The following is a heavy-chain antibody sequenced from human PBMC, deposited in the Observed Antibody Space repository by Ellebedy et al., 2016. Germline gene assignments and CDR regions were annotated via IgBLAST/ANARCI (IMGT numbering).Heavy chain of an antibody. CDR2: INHSGST. J-gene: IGHJ4*02. Sequence: SETLSLXCAVYGGSFSGYYWSWIRQPPGKGLEWIGEINHSGSTNYNPSLKSRVTISVDTSKNQFSLKLSSVTAADTAVYYCARGVHGDYGYWGQGTLVTVSS. CDR3: ARGVHGDYGY. CDR1: GGSFSGYY. D-gene: IGHD4-17*01. V-gene: IGHV4-34*01.